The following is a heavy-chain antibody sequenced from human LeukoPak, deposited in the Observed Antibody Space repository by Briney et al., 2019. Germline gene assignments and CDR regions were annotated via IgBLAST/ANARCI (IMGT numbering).Heavy chain of an antibody. J-gene: IGHJ4*02. CDR2: IGTAGDT. Sequence: GGSLRLSCAASGFTFSSYDMHWVRQATGKGLEWVSAIGTAGDTYYPGSVKGRFTISRENAKNSLYLQMNSLRAGDTAVYYCAREKGTDHSLDYWGQGTLVTVSS. D-gene: IGHD1-7*01. CDR3: AREKGTDHSLDY. CDR1: GFTFSSYD. V-gene: IGHV3-13*01.